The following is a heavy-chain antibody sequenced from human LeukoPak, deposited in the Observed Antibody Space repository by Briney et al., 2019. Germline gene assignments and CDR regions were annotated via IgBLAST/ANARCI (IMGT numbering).Heavy chain of an antibody. V-gene: IGHV3-53*01. CDR1: GFTVSRNY. CDR2: IYSGGST. D-gene: IGHD4-11*01. CDR3: ASSVGDYSNSYFDY. J-gene: IGHJ4*02. Sequence: PGGSLRLSCAASGFTVSRNYMNWVRQAPGKGLEWVSVIYSGGSTYYADSVKGRFTISRDNSKNTLYLQMNSLRAEDTAVYYCASSVGDYSNSYFDYWGQGTLVTVSS.